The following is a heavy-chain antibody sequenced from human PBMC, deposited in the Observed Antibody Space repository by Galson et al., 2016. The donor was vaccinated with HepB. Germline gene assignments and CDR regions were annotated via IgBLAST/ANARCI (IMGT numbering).Heavy chain of an antibody. CDR3: AREMAIAAPASLDY. J-gene: IGHJ4*02. D-gene: IGHD6-13*01. Sequence: SLRLSCAASGFTFSSYGMHWVRQAPGKGLEWVALIWYDGSNKYYGASVKGRFTISRDNSKNTLYLQMNSLSAEDTAVYYCAREMAIAAPASLDYWGQGTLVTVSS. V-gene: IGHV3-33*01. CDR2: IWYDGSNK. CDR1: GFTFSSYG.